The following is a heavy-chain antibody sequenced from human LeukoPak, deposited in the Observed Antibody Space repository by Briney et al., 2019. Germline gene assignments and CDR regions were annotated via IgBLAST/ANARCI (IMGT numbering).Heavy chain of an antibody. D-gene: IGHD3-10*01. CDR2: ISGYNGNT. CDR1: TYTFTRYG. Sequence: ASVKVSCKASTYTFTRYGISWVRQAPGQGLEWMGWISGYNGNTNYAQKFLGRVSMTADTATSTVYMELSSLRSEDTAVYYCARGPATAADGGEYNWFDPWGQGTLVTVSS. V-gene: IGHV1-18*01. CDR3: ARGPATAADGGEYNWFDP. J-gene: IGHJ5*02.